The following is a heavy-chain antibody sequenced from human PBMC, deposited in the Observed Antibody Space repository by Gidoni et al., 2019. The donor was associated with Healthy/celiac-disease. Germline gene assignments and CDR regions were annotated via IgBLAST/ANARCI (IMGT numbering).Heavy chain of an antibody. CDR3: AKDGTSGYSYGRGDDAFDI. V-gene: IGHV3-23*01. Sequence: EVQLLESGGGLVQPGGSLRLSCAASGFPFRSYAMLWVRKAPGKGLEWVSAISGSGGRTYYAGSVKGRFTISRDNSKNTLYLQMNSLRAEDTAVYYCAKDGTSGYSYGRGDDAFDIWGQGTMVTVSS. CDR2: ISGSGGRT. J-gene: IGHJ3*02. D-gene: IGHD5-18*01. CDR1: GFPFRSYA.